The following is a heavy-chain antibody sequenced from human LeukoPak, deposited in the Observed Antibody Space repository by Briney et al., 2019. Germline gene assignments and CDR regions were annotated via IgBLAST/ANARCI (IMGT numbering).Heavy chain of an antibody. CDR1: GASFSGYY. Sequence: SSETLSLTCAVYGASFSGYYWSWIRQPPGKGLEWIGEINHSGSTNYNPSLKSRVTISVDTSKNQFSLKLSSVTPADMAVYYCARGGVTTYFDYWGQGTLVTVSS. CDR3: ARGGVTTYFDY. CDR2: INHSGST. J-gene: IGHJ4*02. D-gene: IGHD4-11*01. V-gene: IGHV4-34*01.